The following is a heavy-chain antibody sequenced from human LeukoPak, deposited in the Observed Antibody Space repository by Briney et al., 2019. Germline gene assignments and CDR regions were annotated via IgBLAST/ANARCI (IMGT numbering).Heavy chain of an antibody. V-gene: IGHV3-30*02. Sequence: PGGSLRLSCAASGFTFSSYGMHWVRQAPGKGLEWVAFIRDDGSKKYYADSVKGRFTISRDNSKNTLYLQMNSLRTEDTAVCYCAKDQGYYYDSSGYSSFDYWGQGTLVTVSS. CDR2: IRDDGSKK. D-gene: IGHD3-22*01. J-gene: IGHJ4*02. CDR1: GFTFSSYG. CDR3: AKDQGYYYDSSGYSSFDY.